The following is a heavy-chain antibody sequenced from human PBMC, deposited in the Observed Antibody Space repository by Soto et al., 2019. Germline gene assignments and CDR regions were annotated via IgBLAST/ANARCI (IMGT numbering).Heavy chain of an antibody. Sequence: PSETLSLTCTVTGGSISTYYWSWIRQPPGKGLEWIGHIYYTGNTNYNPSLKSRVTISVDTSTNRFSLRLRSVSAADTAVYYCGRDQFVVVLNRYWPRGQGTHVTVAS. D-gene: IGHD2-8*02. CDR2: IYYTGNT. J-gene: IGHJ5*02. CDR1: GGSISTYY. V-gene: IGHV4-59*13. CDR3: GRDQFVVVLNRYWP.